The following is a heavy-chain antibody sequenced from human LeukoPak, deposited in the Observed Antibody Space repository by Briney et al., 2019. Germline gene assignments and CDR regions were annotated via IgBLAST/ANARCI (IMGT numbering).Heavy chain of an antibody. CDR3: ARGVFRDFGVVTPGFDY. Sequence: SETLSLTCAVYGGSFSGYYWSWIRQPPGKGLEWIGYIYYSGSTNYNPSLKSRVTISVDTSKNQFSLKLSSVTAADTAVYYCARGVFRDFGVVTPGFDYWGQGTLVTVSS. V-gene: IGHV4-59*01. J-gene: IGHJ4*02. CDR1: GGSFSGYY. D-gene: IGHD3-3*01. CDR2: IYYSGST.